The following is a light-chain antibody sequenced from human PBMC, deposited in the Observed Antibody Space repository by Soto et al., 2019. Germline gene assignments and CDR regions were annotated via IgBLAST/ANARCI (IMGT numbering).Light chain of an antibody. J-gene: IGKJ5*01. Sequence: ETMTTQSPDTLSVSLGERATLSCRASQSLRSSLAWYQQKPGQAPRLLIYSVSSRATGIPDRFSGSGSGTDFTLTISRLEPEDFAVYYCQKYGSSPKITFGQGTRLEIK. CDR3: QKYGSSPKIT. CDR2: SVS. V-gene: IGKV3-20*01. CDR1: QSLRSS.